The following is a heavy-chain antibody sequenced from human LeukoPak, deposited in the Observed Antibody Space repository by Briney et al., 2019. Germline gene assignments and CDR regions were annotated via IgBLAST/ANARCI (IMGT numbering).Heavy chain of an antibody. CDR2: ISAYNGNT. CDR3: ARVYCSSTSCYNDY. D-gene: IGHD2-2*02. Sequence: ASVKVSCKASGYTFTSYGISGVRQAPGQGLEWMGWISAYNGNTNYAQKLQGRVTMTTDTSTSTAYMELRSLRSDDTAVYYCARVYCSSTSCYNDYWGQGTLVTVSS. V-gene: IGHV1-18*01. J-gene: IGHJ4*02. CDR1: GYTFTSYG.